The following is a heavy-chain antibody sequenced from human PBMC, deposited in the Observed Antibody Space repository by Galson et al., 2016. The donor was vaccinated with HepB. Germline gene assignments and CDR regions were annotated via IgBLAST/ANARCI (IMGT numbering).Heavy chain of an antibody. D-gene: IGHD3-22*01. CDR1: GYSFTSYW. Sequence: SCKGSGYSFTSYWISWVRQMPGKGLEWMGRIDPSDSYTNYSPSFQGHVTISADKSISTASLQWSSLKASDTAMYYCARHRYYYDSSGYYYALGYWGQGTLVTVSS. CDR2: IDPSDSYT. V-gene: IGHV5-10-1*01. CDR3: ARHRYYYDSSGYYYALGY. J-gene: IGHJ4*02.